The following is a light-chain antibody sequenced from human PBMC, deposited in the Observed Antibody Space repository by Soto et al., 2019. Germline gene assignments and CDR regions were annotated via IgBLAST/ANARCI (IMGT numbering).Light chain of an antibody. CDR1: QGVSSGY. Sequence: EIVLTQSPATLSLSPGDRATLSCRASQGVSSGYLAWYQQNPGQAPRLLIYGASSRATGIPDRFSGSGSGTEFTLTISSLQPDDFATYYCQQYNSYSGTFGQGTKVDIK. CDR2: GAS. J-gene: IGKJ1*01. V-gene: IGKV3-20*01. CDR3: QQYNSYSGT.